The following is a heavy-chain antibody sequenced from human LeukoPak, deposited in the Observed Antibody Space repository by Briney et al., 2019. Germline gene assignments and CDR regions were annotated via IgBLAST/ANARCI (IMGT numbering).Heavy chain of an antibody. D-gene: IGHD4-17*01. V-gene: IGHV3-23*01. CDR3: ANPIVDDYGDSR. J-gene: IGHJ4*02. CDR1: GFTFSSYD. Sequence: PGGTLRLSCAASGFTFSSYDMSWVRQAPGKGLEWVSAISGSGGSTYYADSVKGRFIISRDNSKNTLYLQMNSLRAEDTAVYYCANPIVDDYGDSRWGQGTLVTVSS. CDR2: ISGSGGST.